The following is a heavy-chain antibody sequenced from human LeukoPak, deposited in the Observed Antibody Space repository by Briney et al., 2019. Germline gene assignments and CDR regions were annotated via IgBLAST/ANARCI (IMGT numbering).Heavy chain of an antibody. J-gene: IGHJ4*02. Sequence: ASVKVSCKASGGTFSSYAISWVRQAPGQGLEWMGGIIPIFGRANYAQKFQGRVTITADESTSTAYMELSSLGSEDTAVYYCASSTIFGVVINPYYFDYWGQGTLVTVSS. V-gene: IGHV1-69*13. CDR3: ASSTIFGVVINPYYFDY. D-gene: IGHD3-3*01. CDR1: GGTFSSYA. CDR2: IIPIFGRA.